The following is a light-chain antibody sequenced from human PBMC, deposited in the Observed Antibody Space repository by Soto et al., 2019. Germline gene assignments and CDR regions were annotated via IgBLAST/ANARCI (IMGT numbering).Light chain of an antibody. CDR2: EVF. J-gene: IGLJ1*01. Sequence: QSALTQPPSASGSPGQSVTISCTGTSSDVGGYNYVSWYQQHPGKAPKLMIYEVFKRPSGVPDRFSGSKSGNTASLTVSGLQAEDEADYYCSSYAGSNNFDVFGIGTKVTVL. CDR3: SSYAGSNNFDV. CDR1: SSDVGGYNY. V-gene: IGLV2-8*01.